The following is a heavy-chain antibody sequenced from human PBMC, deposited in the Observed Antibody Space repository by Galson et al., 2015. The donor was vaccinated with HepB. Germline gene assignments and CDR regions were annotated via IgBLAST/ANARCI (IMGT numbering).Heavy chain of an antibody. D-gene: IGHD3-10*01. CDR2: IYYSGST. J-gene: IGHJ4*02. Sequence: ETLSLTCTVSGGSISSYYWSWIRQPPGKGLEWIGYIYYSGSTNYNPSLKSRVTISVDTSKNQFSLKLSSVTAADTAVYYCARLGRRGGFDYWGQGTLVTVSS. V-gene: IGHV4-59*01. CDR3: ARLGRRGGFDY. CDR1: GGSISSYY.